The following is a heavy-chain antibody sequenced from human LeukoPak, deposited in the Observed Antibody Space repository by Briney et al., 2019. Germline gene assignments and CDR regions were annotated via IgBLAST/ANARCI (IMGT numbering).Heavy chain of an antibody. D-gene: IGHD1-26*01. V-gene: IGHV4-4*02. CDR1: GGSISSANW. CDR3: ASSHSGSNTFDY. Sequence: SETLSLTCAVSGGSISSANWWSWVRQPPGKGLEWIGEIHHSGSTNHNPSLRSRVTISVDKSNNQFSLKLSSVTAADTAVYYCASSHSGSNTFDYWGQGTLVTVSS. J-gene: IGHJ4*02. CDR2: IHHSGST.